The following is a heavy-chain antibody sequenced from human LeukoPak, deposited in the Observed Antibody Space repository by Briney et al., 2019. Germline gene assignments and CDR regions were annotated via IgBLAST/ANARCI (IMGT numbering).Heavy chain of an antibody. J-gene: IGHJ2*01. CDR3: ARRYGDLAWYFDL. CDR1: GGSISSYY. Sequence: SETLSLTCTVSGGSISSYYWGWIRQPPGKGLEWIGYIYHSGSTNYNPSLKSRVTMSVDTSKNQFSLKLSSVTAADTAVYYCARRYGDLAWYFDLWGRGTLVTVSS. CDR2: IYHSGST. D-gene: IGHD4-17*01. V-gene: IGHV4-59*08.